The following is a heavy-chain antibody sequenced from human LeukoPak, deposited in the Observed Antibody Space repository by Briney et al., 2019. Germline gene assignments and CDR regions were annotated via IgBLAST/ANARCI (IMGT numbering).Heavy chain of an antibody. J-gene: IGHJ4*02. D-gene: IGHD5-18*01. CDR2: ICVRCQSP. CDR1: VYTFSSCV. V-gene: IGHV3-23*01. CDR3: VKRDWPTTYCYGFDY. Sequence: GGSLRLSCVTSVYTFSSCVMAGVPQAPGKGLVGVSSICVRCQSPLYGDSVKGRFTIYRENCINTLSLQINCLRVGDTALYYCVKRDWPTTYCYGFDYWGEGTLVSVPS.